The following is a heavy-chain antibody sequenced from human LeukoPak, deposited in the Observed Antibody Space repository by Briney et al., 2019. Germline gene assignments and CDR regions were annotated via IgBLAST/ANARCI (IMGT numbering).Heavy chain of an antibody. CDR2: ISGSGGST. J-gene: IGHJ6*03. CDR3: AKVDSNEYYYMDV. Sequence: GGSLRLSCAASGFTFSSYAMSWVRQTPGKGLEWVSAISGSGGSTYYADSVKGRFTISRDNSKNTLYLQMNSLRAEDTAVYYCAKVDSNEYYYMDVWGKGTTVTVSS. V-gene: IGHV3-23*01. D-gene: IGHD6-13*01. CDR1: GFTFSSYA.